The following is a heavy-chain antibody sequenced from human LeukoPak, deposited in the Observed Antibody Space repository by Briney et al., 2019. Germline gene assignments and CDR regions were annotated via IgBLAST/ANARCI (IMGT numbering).Heavy chain of an antibody. Sequence: GASVKVSCKASGYTFTGYYMHRVRQAPGQGLEWMGWINPNSGGTNYAQKFQGRVTMTRDTSISTAYMELSRLRSDDTAVYYCARVVGYYDSSGHYLLDYWGQGTLVTVSS. D-gene: IGHD3-22*01. CDR2: INPNSGGT. V-gene: IGHV1-2*02. CDR1: GYTFTGYY. CDR3: ARVVGYYDSSGHYLLDY. J-gene: IGHJ4*02.